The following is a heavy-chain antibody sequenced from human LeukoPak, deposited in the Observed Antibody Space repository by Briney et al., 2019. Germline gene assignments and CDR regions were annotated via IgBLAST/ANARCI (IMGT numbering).Heavy chain of an antibody. CDR3: VREKGGFGFVL. CDR2: VSAGSTGI. D-gene: IGHD3-16*01. CDR1: GFNFSIYS. J-gene: IGHJ4*02. V-gene: IGHV3-48*04. Sequence: GGSLRLSCAGSGFNFSIYSMDWVRQAPGKGLEWVAYVSAGSTGIFYAASVKGRFSNSRDNAQKSLYLQMNSLRAEDTAIYYCVREKGGFGFVLWGRGTLVTVSS.